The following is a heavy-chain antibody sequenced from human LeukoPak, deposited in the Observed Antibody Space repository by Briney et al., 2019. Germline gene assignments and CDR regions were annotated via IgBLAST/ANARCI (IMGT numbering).Heavy chain of an antibody. D-gene: IGHD3-22*01. CDR3: ARALYYYDFPDL. CDR1: GFTFSGNY. V-gene: IGHV3-53*04. Sequence: PGGSLRLSCAASGFTFSGNYMSWVRQAPGKGLEWVSVIYSGGSTYYADSVTGRCTISRPNSKNTLYLQINSPRAEHTAPYYSARALYYYDFPDLWAQGTRVSVSS. CDR2: IYSGGST. J-gene: IGHJ1*01.